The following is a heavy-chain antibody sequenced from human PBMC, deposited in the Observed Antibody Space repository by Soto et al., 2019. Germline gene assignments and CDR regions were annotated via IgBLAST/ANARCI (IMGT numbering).Heavy chain of an antibody. V-gene: IGHV5-51*01. CDR1: GYKFGSAW. Sequence: GESLKISCKGVGYKFGSAWIGWVRQMPGKGLEWMGLIKPGTSDIRYSPPFRGQVTISADEAVTTAYLQWSGLKASDSAMYYCASFSPSGSGSGYYYYYGMDVWGQGTTVTVSS. J-gene: IGHJ6*02. D-gene: IGHD3-10*01. CDR2: IKPGTSDI. CDR3: ASFSPSGSGSGYYYYYGMDV.